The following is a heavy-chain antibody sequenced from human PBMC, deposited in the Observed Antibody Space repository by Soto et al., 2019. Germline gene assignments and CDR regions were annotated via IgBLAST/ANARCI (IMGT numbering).Heavy chain of an antibody. CDR2: MSFDGSNK. CDR3: ASDHSPEVVEDAFDM. Sequence: QVQLVESGGGVVQPGKSLTLSCAASGFSLNSYSLNWVRQAPGKGLEWVAIMSFDGSNKFYGDSVKGRFSISRDSPQNTVFLQMTSMRIEDTAVYYCASDHSPEVVEDAFDMWGPGTTVTVSS. J-gene: IGHJ3*02. V-gene: IGHV3-30-3*01. CDR1: GFSLNSYS. D-gene: IGHD2-15*01.